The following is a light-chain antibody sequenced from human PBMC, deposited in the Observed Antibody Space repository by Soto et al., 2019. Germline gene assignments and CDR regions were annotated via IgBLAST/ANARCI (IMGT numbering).Light chain of an antibody. CDR1: SSNIESNY. J-gene: IGLJ3*02. Sequence: QSVLTQPPSASGTPGQRITISSSGSSSNIESNYVYWYQQLPGTAPKLLIYSNNQRPSGVPDRFSGSRSATSASLAISGLGSGDEADYFCAAWDYSLRVAVFGGGTTLTVL. CDR3: AAWDYSLRVAV. CDR2: SNN. V-gene: IGLV1-47*02.